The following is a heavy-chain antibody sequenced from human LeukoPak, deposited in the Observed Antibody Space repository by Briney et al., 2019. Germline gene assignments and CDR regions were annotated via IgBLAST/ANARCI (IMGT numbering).Heavy chain of an antibody. D-gene: IGHD3-10*01. CDR2: ISNSGSTK. CDR1: GFLFSDYQ. CDR3: ASPEVWFGDSL. J-gene: IGHJ4*02. Sequence: PGGSLRLSCEASGFLFSDYQMTWVCQAPGKGLECVAYISNSGSTKQYADSVKGRFTISRDNAKNSLHLQMNSLRVEDTAVYYCASPEVWFGDSLWGQGTLVTVSS. V-gene: IGHV3-11*01.